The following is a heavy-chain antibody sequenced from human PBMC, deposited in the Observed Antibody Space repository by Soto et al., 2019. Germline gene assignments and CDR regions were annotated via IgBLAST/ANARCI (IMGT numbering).Heavy chain of an antibody. D-gene: IGHD5-12*01. Sequence: ASVKVSCKASGYTFTGYYMHWVRQAPGQGLEWMGWINPNSGGTNYAQKFQGRVTMARDTSISTAYMELSRLRSDDTAVYYCAKGNGDGYNYLYFDYWGQGTLVTVSS. V-gene: IGHV1-2*02. J-gene: IGHJ4*02. CDR3: AKGNGDGYNYLYFDY. CDR1: GYTFTGYY. CDR2: INPNSGGT.